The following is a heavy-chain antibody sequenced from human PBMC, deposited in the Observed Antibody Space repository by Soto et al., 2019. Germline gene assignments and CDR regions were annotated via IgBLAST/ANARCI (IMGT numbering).Heavy chain of an antibody. CDR1: GYPLTDFY. CDR3: AREGGAAPGARREWYLDL. V-gene: IGHV1-2*02. J-gene: IGHJ2*01. D-gene: IGHD6-25*01. Sequence: QVQLVQSGAEVKKPGASVTVSCKTSGYPLTDFYIHWVRQAPRQGLECMAWINPHTGDTNTALKFQGRVAMTRDTSINTAFMELTRLSSDDTAVYYCAREGGAAPGARREWYLDLWGRGTLVSVSS. CDR2: INPHTGDT.